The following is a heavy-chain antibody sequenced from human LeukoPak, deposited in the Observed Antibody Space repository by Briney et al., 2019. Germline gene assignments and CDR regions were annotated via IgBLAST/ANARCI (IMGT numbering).Heavy chain of an antibody. V-gene: IGHV6-1*01. Sequence: SQTLSLTCAISGDRVSSNSAAWHWIRQSPSRGLEWLGRTYYRSKWISDYAVSVKSRITINADTSKNQFSLQVNSVTPEDTAVYYSARKGTVTTPFDYWGQGILVTVSS. CDR3: ARKGTVTTPFDY. CDR2: TYYRSKWIS. CDR1: GDRVSSNSAA. J-gene: IGHJ4*02. D-gene: IGHD1/OR15-1a*01.